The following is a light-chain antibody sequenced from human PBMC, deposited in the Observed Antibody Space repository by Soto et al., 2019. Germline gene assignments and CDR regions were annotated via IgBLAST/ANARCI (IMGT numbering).Light chain of an antibody. CDR1: QDVSSW. CDR3: QQYNSLSGT. CDR2: KAS. V-gene: IGKV1-5*03. J-gene: IGKJ1*01. Sequence: DIQMTQSPSTLSASIGDRVTIACRASQDVSSWLAWYQQKPGKAPKLLIYKASTLESGVPSRFNGSGSGTEFSLTITSLQPDDFATYSCQQYNSLSGTFGQGTKVEIK.